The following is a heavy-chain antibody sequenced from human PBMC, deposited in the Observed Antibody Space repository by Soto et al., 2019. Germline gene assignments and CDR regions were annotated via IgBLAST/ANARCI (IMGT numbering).Heavy chain of an antibody. D-gene: IGHD6-19*01. CDR2: ISKDGMNK. CDR3: ARDMYSSDYFVKWFEP. J-gene: IGHJ5*02. CDR1: GFSFSSYA. Sequence: QVRLVESGGGVVQPGRSLRLSCTASGFSFSSYAMYWFRQPPGKGLEWVAVISKDGMNKNYADSVKGRVTVSRDNANYSLVLQLNSLRGEDTAMYYCARDMYSSDYFVKWFEPWGQGTLVTVSS. V-gene: IGHV3-30*04.